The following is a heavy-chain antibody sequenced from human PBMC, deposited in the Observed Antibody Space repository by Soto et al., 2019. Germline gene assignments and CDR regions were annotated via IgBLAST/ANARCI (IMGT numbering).Heavy chain of an antibody. CDR1: GGSISIYY. CDR2: IYYSGST. J-gene: IGHJ5*02. Sequence: PSETLSLTCTVSGGSISIYYWSWIRHPPGKGLEWIGYIYYSGSTNYNPSLKSRVTISVDTSKNQFSLKLSSVTAADTAVYYCARDRYYGSGRPLGFDPWGQGTLVTVSS. V-gene: IGHV4-59*01. D-gene: IGHD3-10*01. CDR3: ARDRYYGSGRPLGFDP.